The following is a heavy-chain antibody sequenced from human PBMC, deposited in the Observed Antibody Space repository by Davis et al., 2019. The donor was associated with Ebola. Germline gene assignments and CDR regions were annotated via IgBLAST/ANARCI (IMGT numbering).Heavy chain of an antibody. V-gene: IGHV1-18*01. CDR3: ARDRQRVDQFYFYFYGLDV. CDR2: MNTYNGNT. D-gene: IGHD6-6*01. Sequence: ASVTVSCTASGYTFSSYGINWVRQAPGQGLEWMGWMNTYNGNTRYAQKFQGRVTMTTDTSTNTASMDLRSLRSDDTAVYYCARDRQRVDQFYFYFYGLDVWGQGTTVTVS. CDR1: GYTFSSYG. J-gene: IGHJ6*02.